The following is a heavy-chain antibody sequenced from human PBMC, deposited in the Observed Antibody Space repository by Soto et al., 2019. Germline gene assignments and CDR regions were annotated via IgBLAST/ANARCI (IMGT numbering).Heavy chain of an antibody. D-gene: IGHD5-18*01. V-gene: IGHV4-31*03. CDR2: IYYSGGT. Sequence: SETLSLTCTVSGGSISSGGYYWSWIRQHPGKGLEWIGYIYYSGGTYYNPSLKSRVTISVDTSKNQFSLKLSSVTAADTAVYYCARAFLNVDTAMAYGMDVWGQGTTVTVSS. CDR1: GGSISSGGYY. J-gene: IGHJ6*02. CDR3: ARAFLNVDTAMAYGMDV.